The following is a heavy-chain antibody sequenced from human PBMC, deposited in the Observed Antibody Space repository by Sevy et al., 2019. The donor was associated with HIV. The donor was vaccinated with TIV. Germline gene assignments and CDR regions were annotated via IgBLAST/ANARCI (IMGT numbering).Heavy chain of an antibody. CDR1: GYTFTGYY. J-gene: IGHJ4*02. V-gene: IGHV1-2*02. CDR3: GRDDRDGYFEY. CDR2: INPDSGGP. Sequence: ASVKVSCKASGYTFTGYYMHWVRQAPGQGLKWMGWINPDSGGPKYAPKFQGRVTLTRHTSISTAYMELSRLKSDDTAVYYCGRDDRDGYFEYWGQGTLVTVSS.